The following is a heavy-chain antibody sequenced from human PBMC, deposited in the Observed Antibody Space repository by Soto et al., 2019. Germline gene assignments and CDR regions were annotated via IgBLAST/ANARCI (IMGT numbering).Heavy chain of an antibody. V-gene: IGHV1-3*01. D-gene: IGHD2-15*01. CDR3: ATDLLDPYCSGGSCYHYYYGMDV. Sequence: QVQLVQSGAEVKKPGASVKVSCKASGYTFTSYAMHWVRQAPGQRLEWMGWINAGNGNTKYSQKFQGRVTITRDTSASTAYMELSSLRSEDTAVYYCATDLLDPYCSGGSCYHYYYGMDVWGQGTTVTVSS. CDR2: INAGNGNT. CDR1: GYTFTSYA. J-gene: IGHJ6*02.